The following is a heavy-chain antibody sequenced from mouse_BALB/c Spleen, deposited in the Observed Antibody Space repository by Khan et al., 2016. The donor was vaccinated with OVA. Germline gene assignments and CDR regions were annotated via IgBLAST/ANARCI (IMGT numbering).Heavy chain of an antibody. Sequence: EVELVESGGGLVKPGGSLKLSCAASGFTFYNYAMSWVRQTPEKRLEWVATVSSGGSFTYYPDSVKGRFTISSDNAKNTLYLQMNSLRSEDTAIYYCARQGGIYDGPFDYWGQGTTLTVSS. CDR2: VSSGGSFT. D-gene: IGHD2-3*01. CDR3: ARQGGIYDGPFDY. CDR1: GFTFYNYA. V-gene: IGHV5-9-3*01. J-gene: IGHJ2*01.